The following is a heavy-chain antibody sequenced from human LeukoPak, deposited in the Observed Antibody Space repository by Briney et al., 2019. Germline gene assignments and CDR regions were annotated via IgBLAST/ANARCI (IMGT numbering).Heavy chain of an antibody. CDR3: ARVRRTVPGIAVAGTAWFDP. D-gene: IGHD6-19*01. J-gene: IGHJ5*02. CDR2: IYYSGST. Sequence: SETLSLTCTVSGGSISSSSYYWGWIRQPPGKGLEWIGSIYYSGSTYYNPSLKSRVTISVDTSKNQFSLKLSSVTAADTAVYYCARVRRTVPGIAVAGTAWFDPWGQGTLVTVSS. CDR1: GGSISSSSYY. V-gene: IGHV4-39*07.